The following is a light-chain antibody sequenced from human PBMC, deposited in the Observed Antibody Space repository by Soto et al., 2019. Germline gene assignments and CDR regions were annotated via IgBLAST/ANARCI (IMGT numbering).Light chain of an antibody. CDR1: SSNIGARQD. CDR2: YND. J-gene: IGLJ2*01. Sequence: QCVLTQAPSESGAPGQRVTISCTGSSSNIGARQDVQWYQQLPGRAPKLLIYYNDNRPSGVPDRFSASKSGTSASLTITGLQPEDEADYYCQSYDISLSSSTFGGGTKVTVL. V-gene: IGLV1-40*01. CDR3: QSYDISLSSST.